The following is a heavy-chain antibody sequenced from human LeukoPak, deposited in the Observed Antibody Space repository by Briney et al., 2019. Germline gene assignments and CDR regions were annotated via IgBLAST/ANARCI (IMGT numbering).Heavy chain of an antibody. CDR3: ASLTIGWYSSDYFQQ. J-gene: IGHJ1*01. D-gene: IGHD6-19*01. V-gene: IGHV1-2*06. CDR1: GYNLIGYY. Sequence: ASVKVSCKAYGYNLIGYYIHWVRQAPGQGLEWIGRINPNIGGTNYAQNFQGRVTMTKDTSISPAYMDLSRLTSDDTAVYYCASLTIGWYSSDYFQQWGQGTLVTVSS. CDR2: INPNIGGT.